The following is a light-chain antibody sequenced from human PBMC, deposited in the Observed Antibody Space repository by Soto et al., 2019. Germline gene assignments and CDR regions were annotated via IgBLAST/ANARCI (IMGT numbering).Light chain of an antibody. CDR2: YDS. J-gene: IGLJ2*01. CDR1: NIGSKS. Sequence: SYDLTQPPSVSVAPGKTARITCGGNNIGSKSVHWYQQKPGQAPVLVIYYDSDRPSRIPERFSGSNSGNTATLTISRVEAGDEADYYCQVWDSSSDHPVVFGGGTKLTVL. V-gene: IGLV3-21*04. CDR3: QVWDSSSDHPVV.